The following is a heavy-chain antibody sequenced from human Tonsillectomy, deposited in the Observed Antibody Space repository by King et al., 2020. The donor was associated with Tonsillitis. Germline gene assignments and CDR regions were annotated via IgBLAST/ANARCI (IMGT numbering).Heavy chain of an antibody. J-gene: IGHJ3*02. CDR3: ATVSDAFDI. CDR2: IKHDGSEK. Sequence: VQLVESGGGLVQPGGSLRLSCAASGFTFSSYWMSWVRQAPGKGLEWVANIKHDGSEKYYVESVKGRFTISRDNAKNSLYLQMNSLGAEDTAVCYCATVSDAFDIWGQGTMVTVSS. CDR1: GFTFSSYW. V-gene: IGHV3-7*01.